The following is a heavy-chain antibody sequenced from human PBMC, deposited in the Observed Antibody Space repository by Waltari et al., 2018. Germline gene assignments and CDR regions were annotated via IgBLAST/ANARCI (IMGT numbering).Heavy chain of an antibody. CDR2: ISYDGSNK. CDR3: ARDGEMYCSSTSCYYFDH. J-gene: IGHJ4*02. CDR1: GFTFISST. V-gene: IGHV3-30*04. Sequence: QGQLVESGGGGVQPGRSLRLSCAASGFTFISSTMHWVSQAPGEGREWVAVISYDGSNKYHADSVKGRFTISRDNSKNTLYLQMNSLRTEDTAVYYCARDGEMYCSSTSCYYFDHWGQGPLVTVSS. D-gene: IGHD2-2*01.